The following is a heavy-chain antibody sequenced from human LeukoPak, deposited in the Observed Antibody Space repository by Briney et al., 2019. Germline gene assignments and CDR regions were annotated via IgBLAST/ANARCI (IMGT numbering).Heavy chain of an antibody. D-gene: IGHD6-6*01. J-gene: IGHJ4*02. CDR2: VNSDGSIT. CDR3: TRSQYSSSPVNF. V-gene: IGHV3-74*01. Sequence: PGGSLRLSCAVSGFTFSSYWMHWVRQAPGKGLVWVSRVNSDGSITSYADSVKGRFTISRDDAKNTLYLQMNSLRGEDTAVYYCTRSQYSSSPVNFWGQGTLVTVSS. CDR1: GFTFSSYW.